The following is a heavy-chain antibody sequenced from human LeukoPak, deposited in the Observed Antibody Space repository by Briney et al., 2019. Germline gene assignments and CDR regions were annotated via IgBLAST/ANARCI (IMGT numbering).Heavy chain of an antibody. V-gene: IGHV3-64D*06. CDR2: ISSNGGST. J-gene: IGHJ4*02. D-gene: IGHD4-17*01. CDR3: VKASSSTVTTKKKFDY. CDR1: GFTFSTYA. Sequence: GGSLRLSCSASGFTFSTYAMHWVRQAPGKGLEYVSGISSNGGSTYYADSVKDRLTISRDNSKNTLYLQMSSLRPEDTAIYYCVKASSSTVTTKKKFDYWGQGTLVTVSS.